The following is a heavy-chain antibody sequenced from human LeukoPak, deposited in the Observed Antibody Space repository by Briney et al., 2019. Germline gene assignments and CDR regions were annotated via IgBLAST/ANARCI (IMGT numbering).Heavy chain of an antibody. CDR3: AKEGYGSGGSCYPDTCFDP. Sequence: GGSLRLSCAASGFTFSSYAMSWGRQAPGKGLEWVSAISGSGGSTYYADSVKGAVTTSRDTSKNTLYLQMNSLRAEDTAVYYCAKEGYGSGGSCYPDTCFDPWGKGTLVTVSS. V-gene: IGHV3-23*01. CDR2: ISGSGGST. J-gene: IGHJ5*02. D-gene: IGHD2-15*01. CDR1: GFTFSSYA.